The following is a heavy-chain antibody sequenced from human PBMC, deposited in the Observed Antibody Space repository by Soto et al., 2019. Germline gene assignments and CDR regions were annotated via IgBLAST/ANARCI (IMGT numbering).Heavy chain of an antibody. D-gene: IGHD2-2*01. Sequence: SETLSLTCAVYGGSFSGYYWSWIRQPPGKGLEWIGEINHSGSTNYNPSLKSRVTISVDTSKNQFSLKLSSVTAADTAVYYCARGGRDIVVVPAGYYYYYYGMDVWGQGTTVTVSS. V-gene: IGHV4-34*01. CDR3: ARGGRDIVVVPAGYYYYYYGMDV. J-gene: IGHJ6*02. CDR2: INHSGST. CDR1: GGSFSGYY.